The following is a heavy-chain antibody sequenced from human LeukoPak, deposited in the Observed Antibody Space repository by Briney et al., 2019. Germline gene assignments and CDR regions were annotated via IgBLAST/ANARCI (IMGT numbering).Heavy chain of an antibody. CDR2: IYYSGST. V-gene: IGHV4-59*01. CDR3: ARDRWIAAAGRWFDT. Sequence: SDTLSLTCTVSVRSISRYYWRWIRHPPGKGLEWIGYIYYSGSTNYNPSLKSRVTISVDTSKNQFSLQLSSVTAAETAVYYCARDRWIAAAGRWFDTWGQGTLVTVSS. J-gene: IGHJ5*02. CDR1: VRSISRYY. D-gene: IGHD6-13*01.